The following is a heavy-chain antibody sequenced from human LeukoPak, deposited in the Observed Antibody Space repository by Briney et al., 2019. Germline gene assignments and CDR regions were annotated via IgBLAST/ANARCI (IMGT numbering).Heavy chain of an antibody. Sequence: SETLSLTCTVSGGSISSSSHYWGWIRQPPGKGLEWIGSIYYSGSTNYNPSLKSRVTISVDTSRNQFSLKLSSVTAADTAVYYCARGLWFGDENPPYFDYWGQGILVTVSS. CDR1: GGSISSSSHY. V-gene: IGHV4-39*07. CDR3: ARGLWFGDENPPYFDY. CDR2: IYYSGST. D-gene: IGHD3-10*01. J-gene: IGHJ4*02.